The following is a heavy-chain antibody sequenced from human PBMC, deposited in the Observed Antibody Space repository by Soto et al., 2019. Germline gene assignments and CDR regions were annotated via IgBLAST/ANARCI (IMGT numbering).Heavy chain of an antibody. Sequence: VKVSCKASGGTFSSYTISWVRQAPGQGLEWMGRIIPILGIANYAQKFQGRVTITADKSTSTAYMELSSLRSEDTAVYYCARGLWRQYQLLSYYYYYMDVWGKGTTVTVSS. CDR1: GGTFSSYT. J-gene: IGHJ6*03. V-gene: IGHV1-69*02. CDR2: IIPILGIA. CDR3: ARGLWRQYQLLSYYYYYMDV. D-gene: IGHD2-2*01.